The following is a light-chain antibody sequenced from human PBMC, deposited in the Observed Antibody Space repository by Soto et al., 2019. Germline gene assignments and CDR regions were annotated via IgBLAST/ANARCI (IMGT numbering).Light chain of an antibody. CDR2: GAS. J-gene: IGKJ4*01. V-gene: IGKV3-20*01. Sequence: EVMLTQSPGTLSLSPGERGTLSCRASQSISSAHLVWYQQKPGQAPRLLIYGASSRATGIPDRFSGSGSGTDFTLISSRLEPEDFAVYYCQHYDGSPLTFGGGTKVELK. CDR3: QHYDGSPLT. CDR1: QSISSAH.